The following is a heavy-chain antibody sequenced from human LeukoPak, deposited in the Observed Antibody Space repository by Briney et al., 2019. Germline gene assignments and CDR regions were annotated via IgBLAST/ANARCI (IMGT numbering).Heavy chain of an antibody. J-gene: IGHJ2*01. V-gene: IGHV4-4*02. Sequence: KPSGTLSLTCAVSGGSISSSNWWSWVRQPPGEGLEWIGEIYHSGSTNYNPSLKSRVTISVDKSKNQFSLKLSSVTAADTAVYYCVREYCGGDCYYWYFDLWGRGTLVTVSS. CDR2: IYHSGST. CDR1: GGSISSSNW. CDR3: VREYCGGDCYYWYFDL. D-gene: IGHD2-21*02.